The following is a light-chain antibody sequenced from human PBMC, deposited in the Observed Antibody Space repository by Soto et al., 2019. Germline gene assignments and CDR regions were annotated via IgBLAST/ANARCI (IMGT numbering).Light chain of an antibody. CDR3: CSYRSTSTLV. V-gene: IGLV2-14*01. Sequence: QPVLTQPPSVSGTPGQRVSISCTGTSSDIGAYKYVSWYQHHPGKSPRLMIYEVSNRPSGVSNRFSASKSGNTASLTISGLQAEDEADYYCCSYRSTSTLVFGGGTKLTVL. CDR1: SSDIGAYKY. J-gene: IGLJ2*01. CDR2: EVS.